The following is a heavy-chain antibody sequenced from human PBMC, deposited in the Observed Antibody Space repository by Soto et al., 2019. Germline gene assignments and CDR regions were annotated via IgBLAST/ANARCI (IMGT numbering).Heavy chain of an antibody. V-gene: IGHV3-33*08. CDR1: GFTFSDYA. CDR3: ARVLRWDAFDI. Sequence: GGSLRLSCAASGFTFSDYAMHWVRQAPGKGLEWVAVVCHSGRNRYYADSVKGRFTISRDNAKNSLYLQMNSLRAEDTAVYYCARVLRWDAFDIWGQGTMVTVSS. J-gene: IGHJ3*02. CDR2: VCHSGRNR. D-gene: IGHD6-13*01.